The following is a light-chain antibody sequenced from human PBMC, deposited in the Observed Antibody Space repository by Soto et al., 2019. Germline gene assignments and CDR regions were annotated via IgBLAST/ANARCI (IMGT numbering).Light chain of an antibody. CDR1: QSIGSW. V-gene: IGKV1-5*01. CDR2: DAS. Sequence: DIQMTQSASTVSASVGDRVTITCRASQSIGSWLAWYQQKPGKAPKFLIYDASILEAGVPSSFSGSGSGTEFTLTISSLQPDDFATYYCQQYDSYSPTFGQGTKVEIK. J-gene: IGKJ1*01. CDR3: QQYDSYSPT.